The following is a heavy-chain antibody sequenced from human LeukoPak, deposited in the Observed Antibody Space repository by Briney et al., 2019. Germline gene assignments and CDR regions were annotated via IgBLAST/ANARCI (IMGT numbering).Heavy chain of an antibody. V-gene: IGHV3-7*01. CDR3: ARDKVGGSMAGSNLDY. D-gene: IGHD6-19*01. CDR1: GFMFSNYW. J-gene: IGHJ4*02. Sequence: PGGSLRLSCVASGFMFSNYWMSWVRQAPGKGLEWVANIKQDGSESRYEDSVKGRFTISRDNAKNSLYLQMNSLRGEDTAVYYCARDKVGGSMAGSNLDYWGQGNLVTVSS. CDR2: IKQDGSES.